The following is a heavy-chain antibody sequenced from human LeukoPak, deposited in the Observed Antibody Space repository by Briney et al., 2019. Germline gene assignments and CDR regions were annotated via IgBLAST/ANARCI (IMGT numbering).Heavy chain of an antibody. Sequence: GGSLRLSCAASGFTFSSYSMNWVRQAPGKGLEWVPSISSSSSYIYYADSVKGRFTISRDNAKNSLYLQMNSLRAEDTAVYYCARDSSGIAAAGPDYWGQGTLVTVSS. CDR1: GFTFSSYS. CDR2: ISSSSSYI. CDR3: ARDSSGIAAAGPDY. V-gene: IGHV3-21*01. D-gene: IGHD6-13*01. J-gene: IGHJ4*02.